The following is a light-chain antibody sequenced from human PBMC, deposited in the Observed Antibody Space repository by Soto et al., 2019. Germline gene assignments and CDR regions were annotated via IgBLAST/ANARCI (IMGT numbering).Light chain of an antibody. J-gene: IGKJ1*01. Sequence: DIQMTQSPSSLSASVGDRVIITCRASQSISSHLNWYHQKLGKAPELLIYAASNLQSGVPSRFSGSGSGTDFTLTISSLQAEDFATYYCQQSYSSPPTFGQGTKVEI. V-gene: IGKV1-39*01. CDR1: QSISSH. CDR2: AAS. CDR3: QQSYSSPPT.